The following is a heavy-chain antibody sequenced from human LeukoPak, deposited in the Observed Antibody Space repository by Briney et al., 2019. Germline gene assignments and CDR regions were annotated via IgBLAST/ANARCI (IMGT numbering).Heavy chain of an antibody. CDR2: ISGSGGST. CDR3: ARDEGSGYYGY. V-gene: IGHV3-23*01. CDR1: GFTFSSYA. J-gene: IGHJ4*02. Sequence: GGSLRLSCAASGFTFSSYAMSWVRQAPGKGLEWVSAISGSGGSTYYADSVKGRFTISRDNSKNTLYLQMNSLRAEDTAVYYCARDEGSGYYGYWGQGTLVTVSS. D-gene: IGHD3-22*01.